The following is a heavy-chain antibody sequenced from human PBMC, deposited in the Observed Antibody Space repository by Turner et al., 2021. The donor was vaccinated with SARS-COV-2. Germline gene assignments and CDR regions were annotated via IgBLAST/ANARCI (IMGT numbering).Heavy chain of an antibody. D-gene: IGHD3-3*01. Sequence: QVQLVQSGAEVNKPGASVKVSCKVSGYTLTELSMHWVRQAPGKGLEWMGGFDPADVETIYAQKFQGRVTMTEDTSTDTAYMELSSLRSEDTAVYYCATTNAIFGVVTNYSYYYGMDVWGQGTTVTVSS. CDR1: GYTLTELS. CDR2: FDPADVET. CDR3: ATTNAIFGVVTNYSYYYGMDV. J-gene: IGHJ6*02. V-gene: IGHV1-24*01.